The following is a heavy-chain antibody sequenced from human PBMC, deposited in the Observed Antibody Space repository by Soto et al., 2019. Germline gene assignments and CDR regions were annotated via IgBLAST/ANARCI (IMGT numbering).Heavy chain of an antibody. CDR2: IKQDGSEK. CDR1: GFTFSSYW. CDR3: ARGAAMVRAVNRDLY. D-gene: IGHD3-10*01. V-gene: IGHV3-7*01. J-gene: IGHJ4*02. Sequence: GGSLRLSCAASGFTFSSYWMSWFRQAPGKGMEWVANIKQDGSEKYYVDSVKGRFTIPRDNAKNSLYLQMNRLRAEDTAVYYYARGAAMVRAVNRDLYWGQGTLVTVSS.